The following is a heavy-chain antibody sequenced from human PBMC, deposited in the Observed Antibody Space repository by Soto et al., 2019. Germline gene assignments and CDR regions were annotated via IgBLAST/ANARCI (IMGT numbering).Heavy chain of an antibody. CDR1: GFTFSSYG. V-gene: IGHV3-30*18. CDR2: ISYDGSNK. D-gene: IGHD3-16*02. Sequence: QVQLVESGGGVVKPARYLRLSCAASGFTFSSYGMHWVRQAPGKGLEWVAVISYDGSNKYYEDSVKGRFTISRDNSKNTLYLQMNSLRAEDTAVYYCAKDWLRLGELSPIDYWGQGTLVTVSS. CDR3: AKDWLRLGELSPIDY. J-gene: IGHJ4*02.